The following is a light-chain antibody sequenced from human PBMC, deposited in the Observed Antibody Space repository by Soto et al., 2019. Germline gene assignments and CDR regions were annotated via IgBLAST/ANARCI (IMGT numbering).Light chain of an antibody. J-gene: IGLJ3*02. V-gene: IGLV2-8*01. CDR2: ELT. Sequence: QSALTQPPSASGSPGQSVTISCTGTSSDVGGYNYVSWYQQYPGRAPKLMIYELTKRPSGVPDRFSGSKSGNTASLTVSGLQAEDEADYYCSSYAASNNFYFVFGGGTKLTVL. CDR3: SSYAASNNFYFV. CDR1: SSDVGGYNY.